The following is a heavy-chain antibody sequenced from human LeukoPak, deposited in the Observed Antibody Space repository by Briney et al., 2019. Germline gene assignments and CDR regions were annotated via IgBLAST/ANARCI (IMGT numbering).Heavy chain of an antibody. CDR1: GFTFSSYA. Sequence: PGRSLRLSCAASGFTFSSYAMHWVRQAPGKGLEWVAVISFDGSNKYYADSVKGRFTISRDNSKNTLYLQMNSLRAEDTAVYYCARDRGCSGGSCRHFDYWGQGTLVTVSS. V-gene: IGHV3-30*04. D-gene: IGHD2-15*01. CDR2: ISFDGSNK. CDR3: ARDRGCSGGSCRHFDY. J-gene: IGHJ4*02.